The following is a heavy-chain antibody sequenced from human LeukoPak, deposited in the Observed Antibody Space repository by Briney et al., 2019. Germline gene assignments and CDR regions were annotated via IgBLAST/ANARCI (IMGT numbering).Heavy chain of an antibody. V-gene: IGHV4-59*08. Sequence: PSETLSLTCTVSGGSIRNYYWSWIRQPPGKGLEWIGYISYSGSTMYNPSLKSRATISVDTSKNQFSLKLSSVTAADTAVYFCAGHSSGDLYYFDFWGQGTLVTVSS. CDR3: AGHSSGDLYYFDF. CDR2: ISYSGST. CDR1: GGSIRNYY. J-gene: IGHJ4*02. D-gene: IGHD2-15*01.